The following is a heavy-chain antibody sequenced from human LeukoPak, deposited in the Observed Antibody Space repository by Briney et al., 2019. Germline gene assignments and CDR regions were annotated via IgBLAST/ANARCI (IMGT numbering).Heavy chain of an antibody. J-gene: IGHJ4*02. V-gene: IGHV3-7*03. Sequence: GGSLRLSCAASGFTLSSYWMSWVRQAPGKGLEWVANIKQDGSEKYYADSVKGRFTISRDNSKNTLYLQMNSLRAEDTAVYYCAGGYGSGSYRDWGQGTLVTVSS. CDR2: IKQDGSEK. CDR3: AGGYGSGSYRD. D-gene: IGHD3-10*01. CDR1: GFTLSSYW.